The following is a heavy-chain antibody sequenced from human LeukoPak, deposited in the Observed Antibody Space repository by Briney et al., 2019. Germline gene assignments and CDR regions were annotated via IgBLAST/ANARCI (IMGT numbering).Heavy chain of an antibody. CDR1: GYTFTSYY. D-gene: IGHD5-18*01. CDR2: INPSGGST. V-gene: IGHV1-46*01. J-gene: IGHJ4*02. Sequence: ASVKVSCKASGYTFTSYYMHRVRQAPGQGLEWMGIINPSGGSTSYAQKFQGRVTISVDTSKNQFSLKLSSVTAADTAVYYCARVGQGYSYGHQDYWGQGTLVTVSS. CDR3: ARVGQGYSYGHQDY.